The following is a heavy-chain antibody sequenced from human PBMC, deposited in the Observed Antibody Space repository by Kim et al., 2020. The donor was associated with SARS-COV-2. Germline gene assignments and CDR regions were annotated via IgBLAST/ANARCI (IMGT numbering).Heavy chain of an antibody. CDR1: GFAFSPYW. Sequence: GGSLRLSCAASGFAFSPYWMHWVRQVPGQGLMLVSQIDTDGSITTYAEAVLGRFPISRDNAKNTLYLQMNSLRVEDTAIYYCIRDNIQPADLWGQGVMVTVSS. D-gene: IGHD2-15*01. CDR2: IDTDGSIT. V-gene: IGHV3-74*01. J-gene: IGHJ4*02. CDR3: IRDNIQPADL.